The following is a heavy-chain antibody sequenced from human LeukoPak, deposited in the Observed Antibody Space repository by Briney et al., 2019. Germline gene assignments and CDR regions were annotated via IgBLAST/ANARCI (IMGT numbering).Heavy chain of an antibody. D-gene: IGHD1-26*01. CDR2: FDPEDGET. CDR1: GYTLTELS. Sequence: ASVRVSCKVSGYTLTELSMHWVRQAPGKGLEWMGGFDPEDGETIYAQKFQGRVTMTEDTSTDTAYMELSSLRSEDTAVYYCATYWWELPHLDAFDIWGQGTMVTVSS. J-gene: IGHJ3*02. CDR3: ATYWWELPHLDAFDI. V-gene: IGHV1-24*01.